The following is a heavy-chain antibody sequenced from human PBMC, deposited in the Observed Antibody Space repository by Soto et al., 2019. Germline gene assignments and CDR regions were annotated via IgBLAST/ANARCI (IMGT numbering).Heavy chain of an antibody. CDR3: ARGPSSSSDHYYYGMDV. Sequence: SVTVSCISSGGTFRSYGISWVLQAPGQLLEWMGGIIPIFGTANYAQKFQGRVTITADESTSTAYMELSSLRSEETAVYYCARGPSSSSDHYYYGMDVWRQGTTVNVCS. CDR2: IIPIFGTA. J-gene: IGHJ6*02. D-gene: IGHD6-6*01. V-gene: IGHV1-69*01. CDR1: GGTFRSYG.